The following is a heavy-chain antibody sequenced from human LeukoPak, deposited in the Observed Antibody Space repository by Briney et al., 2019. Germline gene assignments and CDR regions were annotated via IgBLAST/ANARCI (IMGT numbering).Heavy chain of an antibody. Sequence: SENLSLTCTVSGGSISSYYWSWIRQPPGKGLEWIGYIYYSGSTNYNPSLKSRVTISVDTSKNQFSLKLSSVTAADTAVYYCARRGYSYGYPYDYWGQGTLVTVSS. CDR1: GGSISSYY. CDR2: IYYSGST. D-gene: IGHD5-18*01. CDR3: ARRGYSYGYPYDY. J-gene: IGHJ4*02. V-gene: IGHV4-59*08.